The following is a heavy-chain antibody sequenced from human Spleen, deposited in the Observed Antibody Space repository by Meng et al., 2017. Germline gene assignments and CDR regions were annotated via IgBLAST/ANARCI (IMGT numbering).Heavy chain of an antibody. V-gene: IGHV3-21*06. CDR1: GFTFSDYY. D-gene: IGHD6-13*01. CDR2: ISRSSSYI. CDR3: ARDLLTAAAGTSAFDI. J-gene: IGHJ3*02. Sequence: GESLKISCSASGFTFSDYYINWVRQAPGKGLEWVSSISRSSSYIYNIDSVKGRFTISRDNARNSLYLQMDSLRAEDTAIYYCARDLLTAAAGTSAFDIWGQGTMVTVSS.